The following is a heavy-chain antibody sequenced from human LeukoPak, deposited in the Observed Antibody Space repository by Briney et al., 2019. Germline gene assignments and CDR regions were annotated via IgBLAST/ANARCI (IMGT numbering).Heavy chain of an antibody. CDR1: GYIFTGHI. Sequence: ASVKVSRRASGYIFTGHIMHWVRQAPGQGLEWMGRINPNSGDTKFAQKFQGRVTLTRDTSISTAYMEMSSLTSEDTAVYYCARGNGPENSWGQGTLVIVSS. CDR3: ARGNGPENS. V-gene: IGHV1-2*06. CDR2: INPNSGDT. D-gene: IGHD2-8*01. J-gene: IGHJ4*02.